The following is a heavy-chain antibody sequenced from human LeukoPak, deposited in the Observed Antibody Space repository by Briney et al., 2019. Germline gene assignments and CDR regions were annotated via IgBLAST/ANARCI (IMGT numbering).Heavy chain of an antibody. CDR3: AKEASRGSSFAYTPIEKPYYLDY. Sequence: GGSLRLSCAASGFSFSTYTMHWVRQAPGKGLEWVAFIRYGGSHKYYADSVKGRFTISRDNSKNTLFLQMNSLRAEDTAVYYCAKEASRGSSFAYTPIEKPYYLDYWGQGTLVTVSS. D-gene: IGHD5-18*01. V-gene: IGHV3-30*02. J-gene: IGHJ4*02. CDR2: IRYGGSHK. CDR1: GFSFSTYT.